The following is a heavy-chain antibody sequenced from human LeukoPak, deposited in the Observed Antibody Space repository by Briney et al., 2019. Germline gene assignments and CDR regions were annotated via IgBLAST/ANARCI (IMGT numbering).Heavy chain of an antibody. J-gene: IGHJ4*02. CDR3: AREVPYDSSRYYQPFDY. CDR1: GYTFTSYG. D-gene: IGHD3-22*01. CDR2: ISAYNGNT. Sequence: ASVRVSCKASGYTFTSYGISWVRQAPGQGLEWMGWISAYNGNTNYAQKLQGRVTMTTDTSTSTAYMELRSLRSDDTAVYYCAREVPYDSSRYYQPFDYWGQGTLVTVSS. V-gene: IGHV1-18*01.